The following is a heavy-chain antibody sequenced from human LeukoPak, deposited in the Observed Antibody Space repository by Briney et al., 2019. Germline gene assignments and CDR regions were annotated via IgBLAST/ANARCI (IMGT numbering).Heavy chain of an antibody. Sequence: ASVKVSCKASGYTFTSYGISWVRQAPGQGLEWMGWISAYNGNTNYAQKLQGRVTMTTDTSTSTAYMELRSLRYDDTAVYDCAXXXXXNDRDLYYYGMDVWGQGTTVTVSS. D-gene: IGHD1-1*01. CDR1: GYTFTSYG. CDR2: ISAYNGNT. CDR3: AXXXXXNDRDLYYYGMDV. J-gene: IGHJ6*02. V-gene: IGHV1-18*01.